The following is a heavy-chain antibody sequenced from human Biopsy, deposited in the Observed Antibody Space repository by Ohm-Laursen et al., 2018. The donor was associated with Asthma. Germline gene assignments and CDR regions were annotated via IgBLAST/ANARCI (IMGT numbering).Heavy chain of an antibody. CDR1: GGSISSGGYY. CDR2: IYYSGST. CDR3: ARAQDYYDSRGYYRSFDY. D-gene: IGHD3-22*01. Sequence: SETLSLTWAASGGSISSGGYYWTWIRQHPGKGLEWIGFIYYSGSTYYNPSLKSRVSISIDTSKNQFSLKLSSVTTADTAVYYCARAQDYYDSRGYYRSFDYWGQGTLVTVSS. J-gene: IGHJ4*02. V-gene: IGHV4-31*11.